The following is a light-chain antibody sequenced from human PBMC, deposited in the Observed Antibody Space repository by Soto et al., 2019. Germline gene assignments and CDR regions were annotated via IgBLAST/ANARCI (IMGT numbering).Light chain of an antibody. J-gene: IGLJ2*01. V-gene: IGLV2-14*01. Sequence: QSALTQPASVSGSPEQSITISCTGSSSDVGGYDYVSWFQQHPGEAPKLIIYDVGNRPSGISNRFSGSKSGNTASLTISGLQAEDEADYYCSSYTGGSTVVFGGGTKLTVL. CDR3: SSYTGGSTVV. CDR2: DVG. CDR1: SSDVGGYDY.